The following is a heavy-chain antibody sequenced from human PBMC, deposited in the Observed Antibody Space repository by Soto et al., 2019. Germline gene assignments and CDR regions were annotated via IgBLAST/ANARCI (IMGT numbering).Heavy chain of an antibody. V-gene: IGHV3-30-3*01. CDR2: ISYDGSNK. CDR3: ARNFWSAYYYYYGMDV. J-gene: IGHJ6*02. D-gene: IGHD3-3*01. Sequence: QPGGSLRLSCAASGFTFSSYAMHWVRQAPGKGLEWVAVISYDGSNKYYADSVKGRFTISRDNSKNTLYLQMNSLRAEDTAVYYCARNFWSAYYYYYGMDVWGQGTTVTVSS. CDR1: GFTFSSYA.